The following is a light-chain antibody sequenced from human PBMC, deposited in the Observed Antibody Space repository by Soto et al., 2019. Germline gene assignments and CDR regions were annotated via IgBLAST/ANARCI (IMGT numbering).Light chain of an antibody. V-gene: IGKV1-39*01. CDR2: AAS. Sequence: DIQMTQSPSSLSASIGAGVTITCMASQSTNSYLNWYQQKPGKAPKLLLSAASNLQSGVPSRFSGSRSGTDFTLTSSSLQPEDFAPYYCQQSFSTLLFTFGQGTLLEIK. J-gene: IGKJ5*01. CDR1: QSTNSY. CDR3: QQSFSTLLFT.